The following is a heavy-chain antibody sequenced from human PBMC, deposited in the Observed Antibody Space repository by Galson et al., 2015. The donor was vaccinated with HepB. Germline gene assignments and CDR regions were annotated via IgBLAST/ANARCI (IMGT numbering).Heavy chain of an antibody. CDR1: GFTFSSYA. V-gene: IGHV3-30*04. J-gene: IGHJ4*02. CDR3: ARDLGSHNGFGEWGLWY. Sequence: SLRLSCAASGFTFSSYAMHWVRQAPGKGLEWVAVISYDGSNKYYADSVKGRFTISRDNSKNTLYLQMNSLRAEDTAVYHCARDLGSHNGFGEWGLWYWGQGTLVTVSS. D-gene: IGHD3-10*01. CDR2: ISYDGSNK.